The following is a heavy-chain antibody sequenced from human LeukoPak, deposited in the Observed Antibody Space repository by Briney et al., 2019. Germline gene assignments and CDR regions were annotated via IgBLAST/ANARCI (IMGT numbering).Heavy chain of an antibody. D-gene: IGHD6-19*01. CDR2: IIPIFGTA. CDR3: ARDRSSGWSY. CDR1: GGTFSSYA. J-gene: IGHJ4*02. Sequence: SVKVSCKASGGTFSSYAISGVRQAPGQGLEGMGGIIPIFGTANYAQKFQGRVTITTDDSTSTAHMELSSLRSEDTAVYYCARDRSSGWSYWGQGTLVTVSS. V-gene: IGHV1-69*05.